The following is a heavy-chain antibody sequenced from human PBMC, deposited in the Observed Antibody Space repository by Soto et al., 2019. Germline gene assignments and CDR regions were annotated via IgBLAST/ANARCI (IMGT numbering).Heavy chain of an antibody. CDR3: ARHGSNSGSYAEYFQY. D-gene: IGHD3-16*01. J-gene: IGHJ1*01. Sequence: QLQLQESGPGLVKPSETVSLTCTVSGDSIRSSCLYWGWIRQSPGKGLEWIGSIYNSGKTYYSPSLESRVAISVDTSKNQFSLKLSPVTAADTAVYYCARHGSNSGSYAEYFQYWGQGTLVAVSS. CDR1: GDSIRSSCLY. CDR2: IYNSGKT. V-gene: IGHV4-39*01.